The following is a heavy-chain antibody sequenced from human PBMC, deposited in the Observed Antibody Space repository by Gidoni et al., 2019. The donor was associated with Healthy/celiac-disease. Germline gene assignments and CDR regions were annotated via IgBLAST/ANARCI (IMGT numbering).Heavy chain of an antibody. V-gene: IGHV3-30-3*01. CDR1: GSTFSSYA. J-gene: IGHJ4*02. CDR3: AREEVWQWLGN. Sequence: QVRLVASWGGVVQPGGARRVSGAAAGSTFSSYAMHWVRQAPGKGLECVAVISYDGSNKYYADSVKGRFTISRDNSKNTLYLQMNSLRAEDTAVYYCAREEVWQWLGNWGQGTLVTVSS. CDR2: ISYDGSNK. D-gene: IGHD6-19*01.